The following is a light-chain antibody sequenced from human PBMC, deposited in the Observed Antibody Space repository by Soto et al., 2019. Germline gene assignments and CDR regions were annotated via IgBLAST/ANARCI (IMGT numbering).Light chain of an antibody. CDR1: QSVTNNY. CDR3: HQYGSSPPYT. J-gene: IGKJ2*01. CDR2: GSS. V-gene: IGKV3-20*01. Sequence: EVVLTQSPGTLSLSPGERATLSCRASQSVTNNYLAWYQQRPGQAPRLLIFGSSDRATGIPARFSGSGSGTDFTLTISSLEPEDFAVYYCHQYGSSPPYTFGQGTKLEIK.